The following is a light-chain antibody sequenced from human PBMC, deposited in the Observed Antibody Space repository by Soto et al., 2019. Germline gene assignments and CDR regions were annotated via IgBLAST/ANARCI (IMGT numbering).Light chain of an antibody. Sequence: EIVLTQSPGTLSLSPGGRATLSCRASQSVSSSYLAWYQQKPGQAPRLLIYNASSRATGIPDRFSGSGSGTDFTLTISRLEPEDFAVYYCQQYGNSRGTFGQGTKVEIK. CDR2: NAS. CDR3: QQYGNSRGT. CDR1: QSVSSSY. J-gene: IGKJ1*01. V-gene: IGKV3-20*01.